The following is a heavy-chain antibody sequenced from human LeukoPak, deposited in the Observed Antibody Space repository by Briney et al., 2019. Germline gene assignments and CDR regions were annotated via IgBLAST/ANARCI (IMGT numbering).Heavy chain of an antibody. V-gene: IGHV1-18*01. D-gene: IGHD5-24*01. CDR2: ISAYNGNT. Sequence: ASVKVSCKASGYTFTSYGISWVRQAPGQGLEWMGWISAYNGNTNYAQKLRGRVTMTTDTSTSTACMELRSLRSDDTAVYYCAREGRRWLQFPFDYWGQGTLVTVSS. J-gene: IGHJ4*02. CDR3: AREGRRWLQFPFDY. CDR1: GYTFTSYG.